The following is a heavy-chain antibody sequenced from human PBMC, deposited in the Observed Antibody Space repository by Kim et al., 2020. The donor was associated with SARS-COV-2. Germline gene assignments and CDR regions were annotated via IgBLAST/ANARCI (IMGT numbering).Heavy chain of an antibody. J-gene: IGHJ6*02. Sequence: KYFAGSVKGRFTISRDNSKNTVYLQMNSLRAEDTAVYYCAKSLTWNAMDVWGQGTTVTVSS. CDR2: K. V-gene: IGHV3-23*01. D-gene: IGHD3-9*01. CDR3: AKSLTWNAMDV.